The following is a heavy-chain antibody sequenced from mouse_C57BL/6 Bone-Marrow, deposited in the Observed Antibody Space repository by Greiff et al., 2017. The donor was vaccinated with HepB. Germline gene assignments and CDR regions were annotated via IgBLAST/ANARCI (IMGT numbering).Heavy chain of an antibody. D-gene: IGHD1-1*01. CDR1: GYTFTSYW. CDR3: ARDYVEYYFDH. CDR2: IHPNSGST. V-gene: IGHV1-64*01. Sequence: QVQLQQPGAELVKPGASVKLSCKASGYTFTSYWMHWVKQRPGQGLEWIGMIHPNSGSTNYNEKFKSKATLTVDKSSSTAYMQLSSLTSEDSAVYYCARDYVEYYFDHWGQGTTLTVSS. J-gene: IGHJ2*01.